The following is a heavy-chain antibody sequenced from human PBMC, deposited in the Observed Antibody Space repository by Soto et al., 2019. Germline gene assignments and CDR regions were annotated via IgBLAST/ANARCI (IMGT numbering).Heavy chain of an antibody. D-gene: IGHD5-12*01. CDR3: ARAWDSGYDTTAECGY. V-gene: IGHV3-23*01. J-gene: IGHJ4*02. CDR2: ISGSGGST. Sequence: GGSLRLSCAASGFTFSSYAMSWVRQAPGKGLEWVSAISGSGGSTYYADSVKGRFTISRDNSKNTLYLQMNSLRAEDTAVYYCARAWDSGYDTTAECGYWGQGTLVTVSS. CDR1: GFTFSSYA.